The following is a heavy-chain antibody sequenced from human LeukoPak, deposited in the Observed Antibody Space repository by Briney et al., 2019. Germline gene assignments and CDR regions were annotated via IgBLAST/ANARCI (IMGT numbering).Heavy chain of an antibody. D-gene: IGHD2/OR15-2a*01. CDR1: GFTFSSYS. J-gene: IGHJ3*02. V-gene: IGHV3-21*01. CDR3: ASLRLFLHNHDAFDI. CDR2: ISSSSSYI. Sequence: PGGSLRLSCAASGFTFSSYSMNWVRQAPGKGLEWASSISSSSSYIYYADSVKGRFTISRDNAKNSLYLQMNSLRAEDTAVYYCASLRLFLHNHDAFDIWGQGTKVTVSS.